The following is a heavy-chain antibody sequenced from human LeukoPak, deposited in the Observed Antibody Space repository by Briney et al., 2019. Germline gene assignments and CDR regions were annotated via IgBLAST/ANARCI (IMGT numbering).Heavy chain of an antibody. Sequence: GPSLKTPCKGPGYSFTNYWIGWVRQLPGNGLECMGIIYPGESDTGYSPSCQGPVTISADKSISNAYLQRSSLRATDTAMCHCARHGLNGGDAFDIWGQGTMVTVSS. V-gene: IGHV5-51*01. CDR2: IYPGESDT. CDR1: GYSFTNYW. D-gene: IGHD3-10*01. J-gene: IGHJ3*02. CDR3: ARHGLNGGDAFDI.